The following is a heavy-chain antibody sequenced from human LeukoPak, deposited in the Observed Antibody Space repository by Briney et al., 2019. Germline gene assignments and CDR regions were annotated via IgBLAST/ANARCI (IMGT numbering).Heavy chain of an antibody. CDR3: AKESGYGHGLQH. J-gene: IGHJ1*01. D-gene: IGHD3-9*01. CDR2: ISSSGSTI. V-gene: IGHV3-11*01. Sequence: KPGGSPRLSCAASGFTFSDYYMSWIRQAPGKGLEWVSYISSSGSTIYYADSVKGRFTISRDNAKNSLYLQMNSLRAEDMALYYCAKESGYGHGLQHWGQGTLVTVSS. CDR1: GFTFSDYY.